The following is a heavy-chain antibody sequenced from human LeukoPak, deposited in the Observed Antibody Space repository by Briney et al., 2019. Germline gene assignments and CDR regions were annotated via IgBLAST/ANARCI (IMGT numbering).Heavy chain of an antibody. J-gene: IGHJ5*02. V-gene: IGHV4-34*01. D-gene: IGHD2-2*01. CDR1: GGSFRGYY. Sequence: SETLSLTCAVYGGSFRGYYWSWIRQPPGKGLEWIGEINHSGSTNYNPSLKSRVTISVDTSKNQFSLKLSSVTAADTAVYYCARYDIVVVPAAYNWFDTWGQGTLVTVSS. CDR3: ARYDIVVVPAAYNWFDT. CDR2: INHSGST.